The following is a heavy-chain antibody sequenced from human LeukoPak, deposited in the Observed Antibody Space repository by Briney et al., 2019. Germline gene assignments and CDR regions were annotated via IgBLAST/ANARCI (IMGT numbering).Heavy chain of an antibody. CDR2: IYYSGST. J-gene: IGHJ6*03. Sequence: PSETLSLTCTVSGGSISSSSYYWAWIRQPPGKGLERIGSIYYSGSTYYNPSLKSRVPISVDTSKYQFSLKLSSVTAADTAVYYCARDTPYYYYYYMDVWGKGTTVTVSS. CDR1: GGSISSSSYY. CDR3: ARDTPYYYYYYMDV. V-gene: IGHV4-39*07. D-gene: IGHD2-15*01.